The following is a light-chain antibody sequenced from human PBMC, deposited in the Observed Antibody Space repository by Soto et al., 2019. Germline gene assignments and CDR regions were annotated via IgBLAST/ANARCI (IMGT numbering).Light chain of an antibody. CDR2: GAT. CDR3: QQYDAPVT. CDR1: QSVGSK. J-gene: IGKJ2*01. V-gene: IGKV3-15*01. Sequence: EVVMTQSPATLSLSPGERATLSCRSSQSVGSKLAWYQQKTGQAPRLLIYGATTRATGVPARFSGGGSGTEFTLSISSLQSEDSAVYCCQQYDAPVTFGQGTKLDIK.